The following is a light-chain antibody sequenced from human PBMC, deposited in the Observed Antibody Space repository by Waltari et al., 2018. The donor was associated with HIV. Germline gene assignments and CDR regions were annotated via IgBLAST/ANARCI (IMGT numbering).Light chain of an antibody. CDR1: STDVGVCTY. V-gene: IGLV2-23*02. Sequence: QSALTQPASVSGSPGQSSTIPCPGGSTDVGVCTYVSWYQQYPGKVPKVVIYDVTERPSGVSNRFSGSKSGNTASLTISGLQAEDEADYYCCSFAGTNTWVFGGGTRLTV. CDR2: DVT. J-gene: IGLJ3*02. CDR3: CSFAGTNTWV.